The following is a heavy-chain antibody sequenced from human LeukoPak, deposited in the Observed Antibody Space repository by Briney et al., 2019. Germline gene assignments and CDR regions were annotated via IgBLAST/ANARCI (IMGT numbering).Heavy chain of an antibody. CDR1: GFTFDDYA. J-gene: IGHJ4*02. D-gene: IGHD3-3*01. V-gene: IGHV3-9*03. CDR3: ARQSGYSRYFDY. Sequence: PGRSLRLSCAASGFTFDDYAMHWVRQAPGKGLEWVSGISWNSGSIGYADSVKDRFTISRDNAKNSLYLQMNSLRAEDMALYYCARQSGYSRYFDYWGQGTLVTVSS. CDR2: ISWNSGSI.